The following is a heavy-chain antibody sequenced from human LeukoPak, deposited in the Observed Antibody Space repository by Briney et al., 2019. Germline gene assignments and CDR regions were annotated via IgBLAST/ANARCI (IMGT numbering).Heavy chain of an antibody. CDR1: GFTFSSCA. D-gene: IGHD3-22*01. V-gene: IGHV3-23*01. J-gene: IGHJ4*02. Sequence: PGGSLRLSCAASGFTFSSCAMSWVRQAPGKGLEWVSAISTIGGRTFYADSVKVRFTISRDNSKNTLYLQMNSLKAEDTAIYYCAKDPTDFDSSGQTYFDYWGQGTLVTVSS. CDR3: AKDPTDFDSSGQTYFDY. CDR2: ISTIGGRT.